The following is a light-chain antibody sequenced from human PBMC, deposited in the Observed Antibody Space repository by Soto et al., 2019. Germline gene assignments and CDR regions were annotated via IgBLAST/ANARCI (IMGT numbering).Light chain of an antibody. CDR2: DVS. Sequence: QSALTQPASVSGSPGQSITISCTGTSSDVGGYNYVSWYQQHPGKAPKLMMYDVSNRTSGVSNRFSGSKSGNTASLTISGLPAEDEADYYSSSYTSSSTLVVFGGGTKLTVL. J-gene: IGLJ2*01. CDR1: SSDVGGYNY. CDR3: SSYTSSSTLVV. V-gene: IGLV2-14*01.